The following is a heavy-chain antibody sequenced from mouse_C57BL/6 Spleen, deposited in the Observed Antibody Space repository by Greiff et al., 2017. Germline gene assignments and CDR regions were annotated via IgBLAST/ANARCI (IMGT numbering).Heavy chain of an antibody. CDR2: IDPENGDT. Sequence: EVQLQQSGAELVRPGASVKLSCTASGFNIKDDYMHWVKQRPEQGLEWIGWIDPENGDTEYASKFQGKATITADTSSNTAYLQLSSLTSEDTAVYYCTTSSGSSIYYAMDYWGQGTSVTVSS. J-gene: IGHJ4*01. V-gene: IGHV14-4*01. CDR1: GFNIKDDY. D-gene: IGHD1-1*01. CDR3: TTSSGSSIYYAMDY.